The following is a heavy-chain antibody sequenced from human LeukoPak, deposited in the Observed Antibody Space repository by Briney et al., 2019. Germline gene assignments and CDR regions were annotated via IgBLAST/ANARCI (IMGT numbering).Heavy chain of an antibody. CDR2: IYYSGST. V-gene: IGHV4-38-2*02. Sequence: PSETLSLTCTVSGYSISSGYYWGWIRQPPGKGLEWIGSIYYSGSTYYNPSLKSRVTISVDTSKNQFSLKLSSVTAADTAVYYCARDGGTGTPHNWFDPWGQGTLVTVSS. CDR1: GYSISSGYY. D-gene: IGHD1-1*01. CDR3: ARDGGTGTPHNWFDP. J-gene: IGHJ5*02.